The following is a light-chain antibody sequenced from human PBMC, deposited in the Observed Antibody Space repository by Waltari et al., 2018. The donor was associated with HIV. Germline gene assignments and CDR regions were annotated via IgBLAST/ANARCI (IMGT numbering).Light chain of an antibody. Sequence: QSVLTQPPSASGTPGQRVTLSCSGSSSNLGTNTVSWYQQVPGTSPQLLIYNNNQRPSGVPDRFSGSKSGTSASLAITGLQSEDEADYHCAAWDDSLNGQVVFGGGTKLTVL. CDR1: SSNLGTNT. V-gene: IGLV1-44*01. CDR2: NNN. CDR3: AAWDDSLNGQVV. J-gene: IGLJ3*02.